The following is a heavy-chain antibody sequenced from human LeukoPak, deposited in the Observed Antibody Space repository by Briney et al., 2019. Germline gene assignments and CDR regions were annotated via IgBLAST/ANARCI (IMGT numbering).Heavy chain of an antibody. CDR1: GFTFSSYW. V-gene: IGHV3-7*05. CDR3: AKSAAPYYFYAVDV. Sequence: GGSLRLSCAASGFTFSSYWMSWVRQAPGKGLEWVANIKEDGSEKYYVDSVKGRFTISRDNAKNSLYLQMNSLRAEDTAVYYCAKSAAPYYFYAVDVWGQGTTVTVSS. J-gene: IGHJ6*02. CDR2: IKEDGSEK.